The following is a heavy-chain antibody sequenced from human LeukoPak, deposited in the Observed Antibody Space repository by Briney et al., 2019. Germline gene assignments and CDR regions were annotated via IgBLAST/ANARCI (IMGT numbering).Heavy chain of an antibody. CDR3: ARHETGPYFDY. CDR1: GYTFPNYW. CDR2: IYPGDSDT. V-gene: IGHV5-51*01. J-gene: IGHJ4*02. Sequence: GESLKISCKGSGYTFPNYWIGWVRQMPGKGLEWMGLIYPGDSDTRYSPSFQGQVTISVDKSISTAYLQWSSLKASDTAIYYCARHETGPYFDYWGQGTLVTVSS. D-gene: IGHD1-1*01.